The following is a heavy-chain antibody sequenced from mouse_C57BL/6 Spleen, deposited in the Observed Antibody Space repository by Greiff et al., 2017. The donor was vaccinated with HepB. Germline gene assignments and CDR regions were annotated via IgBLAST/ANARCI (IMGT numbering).Heavy chain of an antibody. CDR3: ALAYYSNGYAMDY. D-gene: IGHD2-5*01. Sequence: VQLQQSGAELARPGASVKLSCKASGYTFTSYGISWVKQRTGQGLEWIGEIYPRSGNTYYNEKFKGKATLTADKSSSPAYMELRSLTSEDSAVYFCALAYYSNGYAMDYWGQGTSVTVSS. CDR2: IYPRSGNT. V-gene: IGHV1-81*01. J-gene: IGHJ4*01. CDR1: GYTFTSYG.